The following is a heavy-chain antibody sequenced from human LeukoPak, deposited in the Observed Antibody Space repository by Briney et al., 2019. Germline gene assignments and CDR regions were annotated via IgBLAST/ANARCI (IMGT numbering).Heavy chain of an antibody. V-gene: IGHV4-34*01. CDR3: ARDALRYFDL. Sequence: SETLSLTCAVYGGSFSGYYWSWIRQPPGKGLEWIGEINHSGSTNYNPSLKSRVTISVDTSENQFSLKLSSVTAADTAVYYCARDALRYFDLWGRGTLVTVSS. J-gene: IGHJ2*01. CDR2: INHSGST. CDR1: GGSFSGYY.